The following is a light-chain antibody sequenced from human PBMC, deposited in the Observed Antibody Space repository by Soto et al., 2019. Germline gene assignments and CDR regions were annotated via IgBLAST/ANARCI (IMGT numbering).Light chain of an antibody. CDR1: QSVSSSC. Sequence: EIVLTQSPGTLSLSPGDRATLSCRASQSVSSSCLAWYQQKPGQAPRLLIYGASSRATGIPDRFSGSGSGKDLTLTITRLENEDFAVYYCQQRITLGPGTKVDIK. V-gene: IGKV3-20*01. CDR3: QQRIT. CDR2: GAS. J-gene: IGKJ3*01.